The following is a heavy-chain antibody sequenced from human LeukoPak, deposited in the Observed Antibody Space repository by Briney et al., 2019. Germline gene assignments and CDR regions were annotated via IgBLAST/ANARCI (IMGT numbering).Heavy chain of an antibody. Sequence: SETLSLTCAVDGGSFRGYYWSWLRQPPGKGLEWIGEINHSGSTNYKPSLMSRGTISVDTSKNQFSLKLSSVTAADTAVYYCASDNTAMFDWGQGTLVTVSS. CDR2: INHSGST. CDR3: ASDNTAMFD. D-gene: IGHD5-18*01. CDR1: GGSFRGYY. J-gene: IGHJ4*02. V-gene: IGHV4-34*01.